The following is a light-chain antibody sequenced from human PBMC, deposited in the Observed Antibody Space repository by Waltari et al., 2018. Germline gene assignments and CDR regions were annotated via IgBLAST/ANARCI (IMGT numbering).Light chain of an antibody. CDR3: QQYGSSPYT. J-gene: IGKJ2*01. Sequence: EIVLTQSPGTLSLSPGERATLSCRASQSVSSTYLAWYQQKPGQAPGLLMYGASNRATGIPDRFSGSGSGTDFTLTISRLEPEDFAVYYCQQYGSSPYTFGPGTKLGIK. CDR2: GAS. V-gene: IGKV3-20*01. CDR1: QSVSSTY.